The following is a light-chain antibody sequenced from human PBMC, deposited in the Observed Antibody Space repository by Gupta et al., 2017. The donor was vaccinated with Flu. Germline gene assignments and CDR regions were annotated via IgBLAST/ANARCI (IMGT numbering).Light chain of an antibody. CDR3: SSYTSSSTWV. J-gene: IGLJ3*02. CDR2: DVS. V-gene: IGLV2-14*04. CDR1: SSDVGGYNY. Sequence: TSSDVGGYNYVSWYQQHPGNAPKLMIYDVSNRPSGVSNRFSGSKSGNTASLTISGLQAEDEADYYCSSYTSSSTWVFGGGTKLTVL.